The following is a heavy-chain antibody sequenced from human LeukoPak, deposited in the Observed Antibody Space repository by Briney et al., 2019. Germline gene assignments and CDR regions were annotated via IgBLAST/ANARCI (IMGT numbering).Heavy chain of an antibody. CDR3: ARAPQGDTAMDG. V-gene: IGHV3-7*03. J-gene: IGHJ4*02. CDR1: GFTFSSYW. D-gene: IGHD5-18*01. Sequence: GGSLRLSCSASGFTFSSYWMSWVRQAPGKGLEWVANINQDGSVKYHVDSVKGRFTISRDNARNSLYLQMNSLRADDTAVYYCARAPQGDTAMDGWGQGTLVTVSS. CDR2: INQDGSVK.